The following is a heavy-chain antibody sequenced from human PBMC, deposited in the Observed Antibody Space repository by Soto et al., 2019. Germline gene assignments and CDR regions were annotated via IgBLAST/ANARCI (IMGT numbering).Heavy chain of an antibody. D-gene: IGHD3-10*01. CDR2: ISSSSSYI. Sequence: GVSLRPSFAASGFTFSSSSMNWFRQAPGKGLEWVSSISSSSSYIYYADSVKGRFTISRDNAKNSLYLQMNSLSAEDTAVYYCARNTYYYGSGSYYGPYCYYYGMDVWGQETRVTVSS. CDR1: GFTFSSSS. CDR3: ARNTYYYGSGSYYGPYCYYYGMDV. J-gene: IGHJ6*02. V-gene: IGHV3-21*01.